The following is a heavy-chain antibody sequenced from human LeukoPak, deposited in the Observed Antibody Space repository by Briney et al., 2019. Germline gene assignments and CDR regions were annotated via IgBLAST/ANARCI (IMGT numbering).Heavy chain of an antibody. Sequence: SETLSLTCTASGGSISNYYWSWIRQPPGKGLEWIGYIYYTGSTNYNPSLNSRGTISVDTSKNQFSLKLSSVTAADTAVYYCARVKSGSCYFDLWGRGTLVTVSS. CDR1: GGSISNYY. J-gene: IGHJ2*01. CDR3: ARVKSGSCYFDL. CDR2: IYYTGST. V-gene: IGHV4-59*01.